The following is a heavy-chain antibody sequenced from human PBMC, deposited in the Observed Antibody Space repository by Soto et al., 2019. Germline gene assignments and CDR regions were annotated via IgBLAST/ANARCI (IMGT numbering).Heavy chain of an antibody. CDR3: ASTDKGDYVPPLDN. J-gene: IGHJ4*02. CDR2: ITPFNDNT. V-gene: IGHV1-18*01. CDR1: GYTFTTYG. D-gene: IGHD4-17*01. Sequence: QMHLVQSGGEVKKPGASVKVSCKTSGYTFTTYGISWVRQAPGQGLEWMGWITPFNDNTNYAQNLQGRVTMTTDTSTNTAYLELRSLKSDDTAVYYCASTDKGDYVPPLDNWGQGTLVTVSS.